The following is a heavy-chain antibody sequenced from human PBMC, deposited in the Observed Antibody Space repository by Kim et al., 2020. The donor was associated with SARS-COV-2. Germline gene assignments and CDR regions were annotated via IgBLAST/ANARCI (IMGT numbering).Heavy chain of an antibody. V-gene: IGHV4-59*01. J-gene: IGHJ4*02. D-gene: IGHD2-2*01. CDR3: AREAHQYHFDY. Sequence: NYNPARKARGTISGDTAKDQFSLRLSAVTAADTAGYYCAREAHQYHFDYWGQGTLVTVSS.